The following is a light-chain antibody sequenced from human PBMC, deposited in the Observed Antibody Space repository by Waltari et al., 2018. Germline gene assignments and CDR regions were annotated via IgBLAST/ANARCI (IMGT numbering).Light chain of an antibody. J-gene: IGKJ1*01. CDR2: VAS. CDR1: QYISTY. Sequence: DIQMTQSPSSLSASVGDRVTITCRSSQYISTYLHWYQHKPATAPKLLISVASTLHPEAPSMFSGSGSGTEFTLTISSLQPEDSATYYCQQSSSTPPTFGQGTRV. CDR3: QQSSSTPPT. V-gene: IGKV1-39*01.